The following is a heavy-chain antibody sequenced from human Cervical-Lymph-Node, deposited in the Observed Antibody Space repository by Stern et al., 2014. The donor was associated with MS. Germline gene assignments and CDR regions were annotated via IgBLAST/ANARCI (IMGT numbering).Heavy chain of an antibody. CDR1: GFTFSSYA. CDR2: ISGSGGST. Sequence: EDQLVESGGGLVQPRGSLRLSCAASGFTFSSYAMSWVRQAPGKGLEWVSAISGSGGSTYYADSVKGRFTISRDNSKNTLYLQMNSLRAEDTAVYYCIYDFWSGRYYFDYWGQGTLVTVSS. D-gene: IGHD3-3*01. J-gene: IGHJ4*02. CDR3: IYDFWSGRYYFDY. V-gene: IGHV3-23*04.